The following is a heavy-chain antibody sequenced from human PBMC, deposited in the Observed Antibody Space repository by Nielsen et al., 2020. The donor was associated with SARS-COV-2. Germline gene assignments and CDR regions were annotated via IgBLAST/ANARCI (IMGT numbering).Heavy chain of an antibody. CDR1: GDSINSGGYY. CDR3: ARGLGYSVHFDS. J-gene: IGHJ4*02. Sequence: SETLSLSCTVSGDSINSGGYYWSWIRHHPGKGLEWMGYIYYKGSTSYIPSLKSRLTISVDTSNNQFSLRLSSVTAADTAMYYCARGLGYSVHFDSWGQGTLVTVSS. V-gene: IGHV4-31*03. CDR2: IYYKGST. D-gene: IGHD5/OR15-5a*01.